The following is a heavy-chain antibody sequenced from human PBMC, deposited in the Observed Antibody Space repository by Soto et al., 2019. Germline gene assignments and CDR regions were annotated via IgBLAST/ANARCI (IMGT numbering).Heavy chain of an antibody. J-gene: IGHJ5*02. CDR1: GGSISSYY. D-gene: IGHD3-3*01. CDR3: ARVSRTFGVPGNCFDP. Sequence: SETLSLTCTVSGGSISSYYWSWIRQPPGKGLEWIGYIYYSGSTNYNPSLKSRVTISVDTSKNRFSLKLSSVTAAGAALYYCARVSRTFGVPGNCFDPWGGGTRVTVS. CDR2: IYYSGST. V-gene: IGHV4-59*01.